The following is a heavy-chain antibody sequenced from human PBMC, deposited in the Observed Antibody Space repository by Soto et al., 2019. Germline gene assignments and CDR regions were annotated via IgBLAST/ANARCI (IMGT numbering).Heavy chain of an antibody. CDR1: GFPLHTSGVG. CDR2: IYWDDDK. V-gene: IGHV2-5*02. J-gene: IGHJ1*01. CDR3: AHTVGLVVETSEDEYFQH. Sequence: GAPPKPVNPTQTLTLTCTSSGFPLHTSGVGGGWVRQPPGKALEWLAVIYWDDDKGYSPSLKNRLTITKDTSKNQVVLTMTNMDPVDTATYYCAHTVGLVVETSEDEYFQHWGQGTQVTVSS. D-gene: IGHD2-15*01.